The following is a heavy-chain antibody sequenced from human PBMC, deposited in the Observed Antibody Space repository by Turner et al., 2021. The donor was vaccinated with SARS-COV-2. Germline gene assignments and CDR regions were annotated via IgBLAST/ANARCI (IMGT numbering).Heavy chain of an antibody. Sequence: QLQLQESGPGLVKSSETLSLTCTVSGGSISSHYYWGWIRQPPGKRLEWIGSIYYSGTTDYNPSLRSRVTISVDTSKNQFSLKMSSVTAAETAVYYRASQASSFWYYYFDSWGQGTLVTVSS. CDR3: ASQASSFWYYYFDS. CDR1: GGSISSHYY. V-gene: IGHV4-39*01. D-gene: IGHD6-13*01. J-gene: IGHJ4*02. CDR2: IYYSGTT.